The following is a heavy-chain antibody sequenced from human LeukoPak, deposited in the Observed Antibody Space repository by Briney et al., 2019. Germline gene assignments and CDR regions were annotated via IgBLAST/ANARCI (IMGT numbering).Heavy chain of an antibody. D-gene: IGHD6-19*01. Sequence: KPSETLSLTCTVSGGSIINHYWSWIRQPAGKGLEWIGRIYSSGSANYSPSLKRRVSMSRSMCNNHFSLNLTSVTAPDTALYFCARDVRYASGWSTPESWGQGTLVTVSS. J-gene: IGHJ5*02. CDR1: GGSIINHY. V-gene: IGHV4-4*07. CDR2: IYSSGSA. CDR3: ARDVRYASGWSTPES.